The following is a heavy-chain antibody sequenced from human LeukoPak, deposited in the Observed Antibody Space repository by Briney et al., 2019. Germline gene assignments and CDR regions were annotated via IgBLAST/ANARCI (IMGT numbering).Heavy chain of an antibody. Sequence: GASVEVSCKAARYTFTSYDINWVRQAPGQGLEWMGWMNPDSGNTGYAQKFQGRVSMTRNTSISTAYMELGGLTSDDTAVYFCARGSHRGYCTTSNCYTVDYWGQGTLVSVSS. J-gene: IGHJ4*01. D-gene: IGHD2-2*02. V-gene: IGHV1-8*01. CDR1: RYTFTSYD. CDR2: MNPDSGNT. CDR3: ARGSHRGYCTTSNCYTVDY.